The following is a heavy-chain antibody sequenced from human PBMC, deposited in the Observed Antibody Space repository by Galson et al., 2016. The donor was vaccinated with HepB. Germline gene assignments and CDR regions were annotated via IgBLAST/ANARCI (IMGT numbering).Heavy chain of an antibody. CDR3: ARGHLVVPFSFYFDY. Sequence: ETLSLTCTVSGGSISSSSYYWGWIRQPPGKGLEWIGSIYYSGSTYYNPSLKSRVTISVDTSKNQFSLKLSSVTAADTAVYYCARGHLVVPFSFYFDYWGQGSLVTVSS. V-gene: IGHV4-39*01. D-gene: IGHD2-15*01. CDR1: GGSISSSSYY. CDR2: IYYSGST. J-gene: IGHJ4*02.